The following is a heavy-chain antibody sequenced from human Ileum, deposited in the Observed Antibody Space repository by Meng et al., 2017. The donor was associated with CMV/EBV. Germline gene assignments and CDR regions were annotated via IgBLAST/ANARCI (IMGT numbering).Heavy chain of an antibody. D-gene: IGHD2/OR15-2a*01. V-gene: IGHV5-51*01. CDR1: GYSFTNYW. Sequence: KVSCKGSGYSFTNYWIAWVRQMPGKGLEWMGIIYPGDSDSKYSPSFQGQVTISADKSISTAYLQWSSLKASDSAMYYCAKSTHFHYNGMDVWGQGTTVTVSS. CDR3: AKSTHFHYNGMDV. J-gene: IGHJ6*02. CDR2: IYPGDSDS.